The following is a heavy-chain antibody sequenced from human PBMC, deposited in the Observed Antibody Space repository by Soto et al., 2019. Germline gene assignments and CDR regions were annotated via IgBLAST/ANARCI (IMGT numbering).Heavy chain of an antibody. CDR2: INTNTGNP. CDR1: GYTFTGCA. Sequence: VKVSCKASGYTFTGCAMNWGRQAPGQGLEWMGWINTNTGNPTYAQGFTGRFVFSLDTSVSTAYLQICSLKAEDTAVYYCARDFPMRFGDRGGQGTLVTVSS. CDR3: ARDFPMRFGDR. J-gene: IGHJ4*02. V-gene: IGHV7-4-1*01. D-gene: IGHD3-10*01.